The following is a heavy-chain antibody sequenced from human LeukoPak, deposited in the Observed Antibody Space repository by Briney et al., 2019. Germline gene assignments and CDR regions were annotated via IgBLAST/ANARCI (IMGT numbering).Heavy chain of an antibody. CDR2: FYTTGST. CDR3: ARDQLAAHIDY. Sequence: PSETLSLTCTVSGGSISSGAYYWGWIRQPAGKGLESIGRFYTTGSTNYNPSLKSRVTISVDTARNQFSLKLSSVTAADTAVYYCARDQLAAHIDYWGQGTLVTVSS. J-gene: IGHJ4*02. V-gene: IGHV4-61*02. CDR1: GGSISSGAYY. D-gene: IGHD6-6*01.